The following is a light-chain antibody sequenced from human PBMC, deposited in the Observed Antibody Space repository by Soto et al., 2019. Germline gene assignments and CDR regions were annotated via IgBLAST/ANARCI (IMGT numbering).Light chain of an antibody. J-gene: IGKJ1*01. Sequence: IQMTQSPSSLAAPAEDRVIITCRASQSISNHLNWYQQKPGKAPKLLIFAASSLQSGVPSRFSGSRSGPDFTLTISSLQPEDFATYYCQKSYSSPPTCGQGTKVDIK. CDR2: AAS. CDR3: QKSYSSPPT. V-gene: IGKV1-39*01. CDR1: QSISNH.